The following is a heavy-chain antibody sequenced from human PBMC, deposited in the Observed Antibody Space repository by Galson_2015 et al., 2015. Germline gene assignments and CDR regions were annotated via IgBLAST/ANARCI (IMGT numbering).Heavy chain of an antibody. Sequence: SVKVSCKASGGTFSSYAISWVRQAPGQGLEWMGRIIPILGIANYAQKFQGRVTITADKSTSTAYMELSSLGSEDTAVYYCARGRGDPSNWFDPWGQGTLVTVSS. D-gene: IGHD3-10*01. V-gene: IGHV1-69*04. CDR1: GGTFSSYA. CDR2: IIPILGIA. J-gene: IGHJ5*02. CDR3: ARGRGDPSNWFDP.